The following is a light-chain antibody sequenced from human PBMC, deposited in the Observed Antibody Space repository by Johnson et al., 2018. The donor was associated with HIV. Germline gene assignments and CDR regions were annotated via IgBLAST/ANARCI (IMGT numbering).Light chain of an antibody. CDR3: GTWDSSLRKV. J-gene: IGLJ1*01. CDR2: RNN. Sequence: QLVLTQPPSASGTPGQRVTISCSGSSSNIGSNTVNWYQQLPGTAPKLLIYRNNQRPSGVPDRFSGSKSGTSASLAISGLQAEDEADYYCGTWDSSLRKVFATGTKVTVL. V-gene: IGLV1-44*01. CDR1: SSNIGSNT.